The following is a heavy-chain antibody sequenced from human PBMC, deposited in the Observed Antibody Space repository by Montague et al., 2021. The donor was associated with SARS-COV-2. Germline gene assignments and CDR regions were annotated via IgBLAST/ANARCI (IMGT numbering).Heavy chain of an antibody. V-gene: IGHV4-61*02. J-gene: IGHJ2*01. CDR3: ACDPLYYGDSSGLVLHWYFDL. CDR1: GGSISSGSYY. Sequence: TLSLTCTVSGGSISSGSYYWSWIRQPAGQGLKWNRRIYTSGSTNYNPSLKSRVTISVDTSKNQFSLKLSSVPAADTAVYYCACDPLYYGDSSGLVLHWYFDLWGRGTLVTVSS. D-gene: IGHD3-22*01. CDR2: IYTSGST.